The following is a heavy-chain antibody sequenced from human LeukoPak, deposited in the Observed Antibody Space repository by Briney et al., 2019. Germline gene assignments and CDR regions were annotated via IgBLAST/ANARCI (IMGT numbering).Heavy chain of an antibody. CDR1: GGSISTSNYY. CDR2: IFYSGST. CDR3: SKSNGYGLVYS. Sequence: SSETLSLTCTVSGGSISTSNYYWGWIRQPPGKGLEWIGNIFYSGSTYYSPSLRSVVTISLDTSRNQCSLKLNSVAAADSAVYYCSKSNGYGLVYSGGEGTIVAVSA. V-gene: IGHV4-39*07. J-gene: IGHJ3*01. D-gene: IGHD3-10*01.